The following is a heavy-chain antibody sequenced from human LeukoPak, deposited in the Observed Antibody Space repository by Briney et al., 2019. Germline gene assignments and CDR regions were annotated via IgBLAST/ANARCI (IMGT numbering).Heavy chain of an antibody. Sequence: SETLSLTCTVSGGSISSSSYYWGWIRQPPGKGLEWIGSIYYSGSTYYNPSLKSRVTISVDTSKNQFSLKLSSVTAADTAVYYCARRAVRGVITHYFDYWGQGTLVTVSS. D-gene: IGHD3-10*01. J-gene: IGHJ4*02. V-gene: IGHV4-39*01. CDR3: ARRAVRGVITHYFDY. CDR1: GGSISSSSYY. CDR2: IYYSGST.